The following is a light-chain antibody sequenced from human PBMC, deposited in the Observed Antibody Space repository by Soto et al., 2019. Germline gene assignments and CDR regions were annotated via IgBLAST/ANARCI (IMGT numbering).Light chain of an antibody. CDR1: SRDVGGDH. V-gene: IGLV2-14*03. CDR3: SSHSSTSHYV. CDR2: DVS. Sequence: QSVLTQPASVSGSPGQSIAISCSGTSRDVGGDHVSWYQHHPGKVPRLIIYDVSNRPSGISNRFSGSKSDNTASLTISGLQADDEADYYCSSHSSTSHYVFGTGTKVTVL. J-gene: IGLJ1*01.